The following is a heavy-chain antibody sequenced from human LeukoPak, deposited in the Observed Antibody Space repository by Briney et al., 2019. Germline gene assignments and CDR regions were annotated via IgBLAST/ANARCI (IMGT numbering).Heavy chain of an antibody. CDR2: INHSGTT. V-gene: IGHV4-34*01. CDR3: ARGVKQLARFYFYMDV. CDR1: GGSFSGYL. Sequence: PSETLSLTCGVSGGSFSGYLWNWVRQPPGKGLEWIGEINHSGTTNYNPSLKSRVTISIDRSRNQFSLNLTSVTAADTAVFYCARGVKQLARFYFYMDVWGKGTTVTVSS. D-gene: IGHD3-22*01. J-gene: IGHJ6*03.